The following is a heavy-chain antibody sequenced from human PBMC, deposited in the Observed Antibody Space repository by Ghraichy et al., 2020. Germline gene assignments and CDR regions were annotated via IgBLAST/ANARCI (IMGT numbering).Heavy chain of an antibody. CDR1: GFTVSSNY. D-gene: IGHD3-9*01. Sequence: GESLNISCAASGFTVSSNYMSWVRQAPGKGLEWVSVIYSGGSTYYADSVKGRFTISRDNSKNTLYLQMNSLRAEDTAVYYCASGYYDILTGYYNDYYYYGMDVWGQGTTVTVSS. V-gene: IGHV3-53*01. CDR3: ASGYYDILTGYYNDYYYYGMDV. CDR2: IYSGGST. J-gene: IGHJ6*02.